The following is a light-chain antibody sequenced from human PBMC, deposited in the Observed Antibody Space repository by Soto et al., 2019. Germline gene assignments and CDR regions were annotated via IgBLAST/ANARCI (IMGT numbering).Light chain of an antibody. CDR1: SGSIASNY. Sequence: NFMLTQPHSVSESPGKTVTISCTRSSGSIASNYVQWYQQRPGSAPTTVIYEDNHRPSGVPDRFSGSIDSSSNSASLTISGLKTEDEADYYCQSYDSSDVVFGGGTKVTVL. V-gene: IGLV6-57*04. CDR2: EDN. J-gene: IGLJ2*01. CDR3: QSYDSSDVV.